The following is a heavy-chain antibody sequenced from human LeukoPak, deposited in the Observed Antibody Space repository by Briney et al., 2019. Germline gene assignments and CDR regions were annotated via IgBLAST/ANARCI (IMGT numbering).Heavy chain of an antibody. CDR2: ISAYNGNT. CDR1: GYTFTSYA. V-gene: IGHV1-18*01. D-gene: IGHD1-26*01. J-gene: IGHJ4*02. CDR3: ARDRGWELRHPFDY. Sequence: ASVKVSCKASGYTFTSYAMNWVRQAPGQGLEWMGWISAYNGNTNYAQKLQGRVTMTTDTSTSTAYMELRSLRSDDTAVYYCARDRGWELRHPFDYWGQGTLVTVSS.